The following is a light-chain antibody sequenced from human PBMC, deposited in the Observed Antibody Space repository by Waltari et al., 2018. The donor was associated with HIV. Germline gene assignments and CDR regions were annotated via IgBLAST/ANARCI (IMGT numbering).Light chain of an antibody. CDR3: CAYAGSTTYVI. J-gene: IGLJ2*01. V-gene: IGLV2-23*02. CDR2: EVS. Sequence: QSALTQPASVSGSPGQSITISCTGTSSAVGGYNLVSWYQQHPGKAPKLMLYEVSKRPSGVSSRFSGSKSGNTASLTISGLQAEDEADYYCCAYAGSTTYVIFGGGTKLTVL. CDR1: SSAVGGYNL.